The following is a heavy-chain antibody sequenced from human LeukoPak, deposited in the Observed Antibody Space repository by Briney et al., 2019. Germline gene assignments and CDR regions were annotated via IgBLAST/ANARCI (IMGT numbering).Heavy chain of an antibody. D-gene: IGHD2-2*01. CDR1: GFTFSSYA. CDR3: AKGPRVPDATYYFDY. V-gene: IGHV3-23*01. J-gene: IGHJ4*02. CDR2: ISGSGGGT. Sequence: GGSLRLSCAASGFTFSSYAMTWVRQAPGKGLEWVSAISGSGGGTFYADSVKGRFTISRDNSKYTLYLQMNSLRVEDTAVYYCAKGPRVPDATYYFDYWGQGTLVTVSS.